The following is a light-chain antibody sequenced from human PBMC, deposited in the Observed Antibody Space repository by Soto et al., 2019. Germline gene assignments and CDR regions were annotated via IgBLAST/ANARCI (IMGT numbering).Light chain of an antibody. CDR2: GNI. Sequence: QSVLTQPPSVSGAPGQRVTISCTWSSSDVGAGYDVHWYQQRPGTAPKLLIFGNINRPSGVPDRFSGSKSGTSASLTITGLQAEDEGDYYCQSYDSTLSDRYVFGTGTKVTVL. J-gene: IGLJ1*01. V-gene: IGLV1-40*01. CDR1: SSDVGAGYD. CDR3: QSYDSTLSDRYV.